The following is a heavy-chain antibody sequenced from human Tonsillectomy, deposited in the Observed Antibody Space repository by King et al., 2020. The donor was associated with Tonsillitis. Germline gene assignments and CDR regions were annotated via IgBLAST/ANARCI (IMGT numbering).Heavy chain of an antibody. CDR1: GFTFSSYA. CDR3: AKDLVVVTAIPGNYFDY. V-gene: IGHV3-23*04. Sequence: VQLVESGGVLVQTGGSLRLSCAASGFTFSSYAMSWVRQAPGKGLEWVLAISGSGGTPYYADSVKGRFTISRDNSKNTLYLQMNSLRAEDTAVYYCAKDLVVVTAIPGNYFDYWGQGTLVTVSS. CDR2: ISGSGGTP. D-gene: IGHD2-21*02. J-gene: IGHJ4*02.